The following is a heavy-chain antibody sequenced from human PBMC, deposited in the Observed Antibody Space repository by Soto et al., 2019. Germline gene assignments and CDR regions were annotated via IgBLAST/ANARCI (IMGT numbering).Heavy chain of an antibody. D-gene: IGHD2-2*01. V-gene: IGHV1-69*13. CDR2: IIPIFGTA. J-gene: IGHJ5*02. Sequence: RASVKVSCKASGGTFSSYAISWVRQAPGQGLEWMGGIIPIFGTANYAQKFQGRVTITADESTSTAYMELSSLRSEDTAVYYCARDFSLKYQRQESIDPWGQGTLVTVSS. CDR1: GGTFSSYA. CDR3: ARDFSLKYQRQESIDP.